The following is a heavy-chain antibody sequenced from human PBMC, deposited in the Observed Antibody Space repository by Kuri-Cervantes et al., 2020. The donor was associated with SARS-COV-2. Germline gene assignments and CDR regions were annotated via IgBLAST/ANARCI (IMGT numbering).Heavy chain of an antibody. CDR1: GFTFTSSA. CDR3: AAALIDAFDI. Sequence: SVKVSCKASGFTFTSSAMQWVRQARGQRLEWIGWIVVGSGNTNYAQKFQERVTITRDLSTSTAYMELSSLRSEDMAVYYCAAALIDAFDIWGQGTMVTVSS. V-gene: IGHV1-58*02. CDR2: IVVGSGNT. J-gene: IGHJ3*02.